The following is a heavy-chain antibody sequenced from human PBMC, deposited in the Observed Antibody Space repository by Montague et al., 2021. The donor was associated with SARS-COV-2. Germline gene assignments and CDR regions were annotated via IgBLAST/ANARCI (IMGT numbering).Heavy chain of an antibody. D-gene: IGHD2-2*01. Sequence: SETLSLTCAVYGRSVRRCSWGWIRQSPGKSLDWIAYLIYTGSTKYNPSLKTRVTISLDTTKNHFSPRLNSVTAADTAVYYCARAQNSCFIASCVDYFDVWGLGALVSVSS. J-gene: IGHJ4*02. CDR1: GRSVRRCS. CDR2: LIYTGST. CDR3: ARAQNSCFIASCVDYFDV. V-gene: IGHV4-59*02.